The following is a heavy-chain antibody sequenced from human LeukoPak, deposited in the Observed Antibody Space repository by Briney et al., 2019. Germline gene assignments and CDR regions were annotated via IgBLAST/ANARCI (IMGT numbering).Heavy chain of an antibody. Sequence: AASVKVSCKTSGGTFNNSAIRWVRQAPGQGLEWLGGIMPLFGTAGYAQKFQGRVTITKDESTRTVYLELTSLASDDTAVYYCAIDVHGDYGSGWFDPWGQGTLVSVSS. J-gene: IGHJ5*02. D-gene: IGHD4-17*01. CDR2: IMPLFGTA. CDR3: AIDVHGDYGSGWFDP. V-gene: IGHV1-69*05. CDR1: GGTFNNSA.